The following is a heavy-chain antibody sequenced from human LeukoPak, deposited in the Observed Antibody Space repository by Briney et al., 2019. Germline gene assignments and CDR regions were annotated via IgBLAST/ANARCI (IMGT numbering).Heavy chain of an antibody. D-gene: IGHD3-3*01. J-gene: IGHJ6*03. CDR2: IYSGGST. CDR1: GFTVSSNY. Sequence: GGSLRLSCAASGFTVSSNYMSWVRQAPGKGLEWVSVIYSGGSTYYADSVKGRFTISRDNSKNTLYLQMNSLRAEDTAVYYCARVDGGFGVAKGYYFYMDVWGKGTTVTVSS. CDR3: ARVDGGFGVAKGYYFYMDV. V-gene: IGHV3-66*02.